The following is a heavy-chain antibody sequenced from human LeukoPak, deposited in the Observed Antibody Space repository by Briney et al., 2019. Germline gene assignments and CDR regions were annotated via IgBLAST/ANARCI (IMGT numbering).Heavy chain of an antibody. J-gene: IGHJ4*02. CDR1: GFTFSRCS. CDR2: ISSSSSTI. Sequence: GGSLRLSCAASGFTFSRCSMTWVRLAPGKGLEWVSHISSSSSTIYYGDSVKGRFTISRDNAKNSLYLQMNSLRDEDTAVYYCARVRDTAMVSFSYFDYWGQGTLVTVSS. V-gene: IGHV3-48*02. D-gene: IGHD5-18*01. CDR3: ARVRDTAMVSFSYFDY.